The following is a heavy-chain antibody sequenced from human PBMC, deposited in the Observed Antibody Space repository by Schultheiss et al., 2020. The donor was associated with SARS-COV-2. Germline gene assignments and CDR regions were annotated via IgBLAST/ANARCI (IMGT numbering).Heavy chain of an antibody. D-gene: IGHD2-15*01. CDR1: GGSISSYY. Sequence: SETLSLTCTVSGGSISSYYWSWIRQPPGKGLEWIGYIYYSGSTYYNPSLKSLVTISVDTSKNQFSLKLSSVTAADTAVYYCARSPIYCSGGSCFQGYYYYYMDVWGKGTTVTVSS. J-gene: IGHJ6*03. CDR2: IYYSGST. CDR3: ARSPIYCSGGSCFQGYYYYYMDV. V-gene: IGHV4-59*12.